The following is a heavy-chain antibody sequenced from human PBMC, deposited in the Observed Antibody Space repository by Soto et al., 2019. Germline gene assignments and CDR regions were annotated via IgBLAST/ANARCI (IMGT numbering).Heavy chain of an antibody. CDR1: GYSFTSYW. V-gene: IGHV5-51*01. CDR3: ARASTSLDFLTGYALGY. CDR2: IYPGDSDT. J-gene: IGHJ4*02. D-gene: IGHD3-9*01. Sequence: GESLKISCKGSGYSFTSYWIGWVRQMPGKGLEWMGIIYPGDSDTRYSPSFQGQVTISADKSISTAYLQRSSLKASDTAMYYCARASTSLDFLTGYALGYWGQGTLVTVSS.